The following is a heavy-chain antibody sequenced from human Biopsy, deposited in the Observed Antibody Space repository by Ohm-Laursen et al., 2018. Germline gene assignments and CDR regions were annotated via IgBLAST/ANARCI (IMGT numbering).Heavy chain of an antibody. CDR3: ARHPTGFWFDP. V-gene: IGHV4-39*01. CDR2: IYNTETT. Sequence: GTLSLTCTVSGGSISSSTTYYWAWLRQPPGKGLEWIGSIYNTETTFYNPSLKSRVTISVDTSTNQFSLRVSSMTAADTALYFCARHPTGFWFDPWGHGTLVTVSS. CDR1: GGSISSSTTYY. J-gene: IGHJ5*02.